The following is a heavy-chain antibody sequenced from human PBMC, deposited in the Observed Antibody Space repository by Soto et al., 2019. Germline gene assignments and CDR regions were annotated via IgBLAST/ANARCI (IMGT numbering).Heavy chain of an antibody. D-gene: IGHD3-10*01. CDR1: GGTFSNDA. CDR3: ATGLRTGNYGMDV. CDR2: IIPIFGTT. J-gene: IGHJ6*02. V-gene: IGHV1-69*01. Sequence: QEQLVQAGAEVKKPGSSVRISCRASGGTFSNDAVSWVRQAPGQGLQWMGGIIPIFGTTHYAQKFQGRVTITADESTATAYMELRSVTSEDTAVYCCATGLRTGNYGMDVWGQGTAVTVSS.